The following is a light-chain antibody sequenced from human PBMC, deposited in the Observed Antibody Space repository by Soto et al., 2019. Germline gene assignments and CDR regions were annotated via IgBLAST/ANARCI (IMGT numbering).Light chain of an antibody. CDR3: QQLNTYPYT. V-gene: IGKV1-9*01. CDR1: QGISSY. J-gene: IGKJ2*01. CDR2: AAS. Sequence: DIQLTQSPSFLSASVGDRVTITCRASQGISSYLAWFQQKPGKAPKLLISAASTLQSGVPSRFSGSGSGTGLTLTISSLQPEDFATYYCQQLNTYPYTFGQGTKLEIK.